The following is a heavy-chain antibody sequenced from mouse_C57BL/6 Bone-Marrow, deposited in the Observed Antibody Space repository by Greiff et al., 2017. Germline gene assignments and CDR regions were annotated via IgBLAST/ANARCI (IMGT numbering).Heavy chain of an antibody. D-gene: IGHD2-12*01. CDR3: ARPLVTSYAMDY. V-gene: IGHV5-12*01. Sequence: EVQLQQSGGGLVQPGGSLKLSCAASGFTFSDYYMYWVRQTPETRLEWVAYISNGGGSTYYPDTVKGRFTISRDNAKNTLYLQMSRLKSEDTAMYYCARPLVTSYAMDYWGQGTSVTVSS. J-gene: IGHJ4*01. CDR1: GFTFSDYY. CDR2: ISNGGGST.